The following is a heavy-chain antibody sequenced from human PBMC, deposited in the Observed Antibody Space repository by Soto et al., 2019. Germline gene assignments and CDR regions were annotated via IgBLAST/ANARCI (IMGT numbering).Heavy chain of an antibody. Sequence: SVKVSCKASGYTFTSYGISWVRQAPGQGLEWMGRIIPILGIANYAQKFQGRVTITADKSTSTAYMELSSLRSEDTAVYYCARDLVGATFSSAFDIWGQGTMVTVSS. CDR3: ARDLVGATFSSAFDI. D-gene: IGHD1-26*01. V-gene: IGHV1-69*04. J-gene: IGHJ3*02. CDR2: IIPILGIA. CDR1: GYTFTSYG.